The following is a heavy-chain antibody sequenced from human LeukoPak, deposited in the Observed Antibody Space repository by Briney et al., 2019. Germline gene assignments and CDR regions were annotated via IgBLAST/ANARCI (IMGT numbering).Heavy chain of an antibody. CDR2: VYYSGST. J-gene: IGHJ4*02. Sequence: SETLSLTCTVSGGSISSGDYYWSWIRQPPGKGLEWIGYVYYSGSTYYNPSLKSRVTISVDTFKNQFSLKLSSVTAADTAVYYCARTIKRITIFGVARALPPPFDYWGQGTLVTVSS. CDR1: GGSISSGDYY. V-gene: IGHV4-30-4*08. CDR3: ARTIKRITIFGVARALPPPFDY. D-gene: IGHD3-3*01.